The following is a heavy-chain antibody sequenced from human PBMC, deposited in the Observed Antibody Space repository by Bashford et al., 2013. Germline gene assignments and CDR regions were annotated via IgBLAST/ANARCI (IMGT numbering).Heavy chain of an antibody. V-gene: IGHV3-23*01. D-gene: IGHD5-12*01. J-gene: IGHJ6*02. Sequence: SGGSLRLSCAASGFTFSSYAMSWVRQAPGKGLEWVSGISGSGGSTYYADSVKGRFTISRDNSKNTLYLQMNSLRAEDTAVYYCASVPATRYYGMDVWGQGTTVTVSS. CDR1: GFTFSSYA. CDR2: ISGSGGST. CDR3: ASVPATRYYGMDV.